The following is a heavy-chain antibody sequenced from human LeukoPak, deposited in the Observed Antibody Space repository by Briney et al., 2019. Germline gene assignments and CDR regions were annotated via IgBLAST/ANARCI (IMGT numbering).Heavy chain of an antibody. V-gene: IGHV3-7*01. Sequence: GGSLRLSCAASGFTFSSYWMGWVRQAPGKGLEWVANIKQDGSEKYYVYSVKGRFTISRDNAKNSLYLQMDSLRVEDTAVYYCARVATVAFNYWGQGTLVTVSS. D-gene: IGHD6-19*01. J-gene: IGHJ4*02. CDR3: ARVATVAFNY. CDR2: IKQDGSEK. CDR1: GFTFSSYW.